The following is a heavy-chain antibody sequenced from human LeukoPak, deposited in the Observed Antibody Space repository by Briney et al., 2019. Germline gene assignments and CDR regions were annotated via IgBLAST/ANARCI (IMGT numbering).Heavy chain of an antibody. J-gene: IGHJ4*02. CDR3: ARAVAPTYYFDF. D-gene: IGHD2-15*01. Sequence: SETLSLTCTVSGGSIRSYYWSWIREPPGKGLEWIGYIYYSGSTNYNPSLKSRVTISGDTSKNQFSLKLSSVTAADAAIYYCARAVAPTYYFDFWGQGTLVTVSS. V-gene: IGHV4-59*01. CDR2: IYYSGST. CDR1: GGSIRSYY.